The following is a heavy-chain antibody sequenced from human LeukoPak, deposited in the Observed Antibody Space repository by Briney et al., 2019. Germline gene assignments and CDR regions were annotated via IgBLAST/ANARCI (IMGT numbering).Heavy chain of an antibody. CDR2: ISPNTGDA. CDR1: GYAFNAYY. Sequence: GASVKVSCKTSGYAFNAYYIHWVRQAPGRGLEWMGWISPNTGDANYAHTFRGRVTMTRDTSISAAYMELSSLRSEDAAVYYCARGGFGEVLDFWGQGSLVSVSS. CDR3: ARGGFGEVLDF. V-gene: IGHV1-2*07. D-gene: IGHD3-10*01. J-gene: IGHJ4*02.